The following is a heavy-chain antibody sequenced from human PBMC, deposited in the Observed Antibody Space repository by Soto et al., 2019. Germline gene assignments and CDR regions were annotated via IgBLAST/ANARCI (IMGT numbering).Heavy chain of an antibody. CDR3: ARDPFYCSSTSCYTGSYYYYYGMDV. Sequence: SVKVSCKASGGTFSSYAISWVRRAPGQGLEWMGGIIPIFGTANYAQKFQGRVTITADESTSTAYMELSSLRSEDTAVYYCARDPFYCSSTSCYTGSYYYYYGMDVWGQGTTVTVSS. CDR2: IIPIFGTA. CDR1: GGTFSSYA. J-gene: IGHJ6*02. V-gene: IGHV1-69*13. D-gene: IGHD2-2*02.